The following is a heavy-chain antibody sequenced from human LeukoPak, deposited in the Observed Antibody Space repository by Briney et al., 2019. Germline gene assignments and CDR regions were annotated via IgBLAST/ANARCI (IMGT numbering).Heavy chain of an antibody. Sequence: SETLSLTCTVSGGSISSYYWSWIRQSAGKGLEWIGRIYTSGSTNYNPSLKSRVTMSVDTSKNQFSLKLSSVTAADTAVYYCARTTVTTLYFDLWGRGTLVTVSS. V-gene: IGHV4-4*07. CDR1: GGSISSYY. CDR3: ARTTVTTLYFDL. J-gene: IGHJ2*01. CDR2: IYTSGST. D-gene: IGHD4-11*01.